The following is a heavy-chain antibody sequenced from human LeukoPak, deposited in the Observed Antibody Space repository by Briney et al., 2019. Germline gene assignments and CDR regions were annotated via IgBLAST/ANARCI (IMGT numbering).Heavy chain of an antibody. CDR3: AREVDYYYGMDV. CDR1: GFTFSSYS. CDR2: ISSSSSYI. Sequence: PGGSLRPSCAASGFTFSSYSMNWVRQAPGKGLEWVSSISSSSSYIYYADSVKGRFTISRDNAKNSLYLQMNSLRAEDTAVYYCAREVDYYYGMDVWGQGTTVTVSS. V-gene: IGHV3-21*01. J-gene: IGHJ6*02.